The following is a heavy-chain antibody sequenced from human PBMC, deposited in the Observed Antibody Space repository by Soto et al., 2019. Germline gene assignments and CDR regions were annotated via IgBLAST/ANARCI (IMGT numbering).Heavy chain of an antibody. V-gene: IGHV1-2*04. CDR3: ARDDSGYDYGYFDY. J-gene: IGHJ4*02. CDR2: INPNSGGT. D-gene: IGHD5-12*01. CDR1: GYTFTGYY. Sequence: ASVKVSCKASGYTFTGYYMHWVRQAPGQGLEWMGWINPNSGGTNYAQKFQGWVTMTRDTSISTAYMELSRLRSDDTAVYYCARDDSGYDYGYFDYWGQGTLVTVSS.